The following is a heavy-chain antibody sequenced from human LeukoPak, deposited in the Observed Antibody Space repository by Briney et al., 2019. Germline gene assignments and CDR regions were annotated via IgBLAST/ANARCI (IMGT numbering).Heavy chain of an antibody. CDR2: IYPGDSDT. D-gene: IGHD6-13*01. CDR3: ATGIASAEGFNY. CDR1: GYSFTSYW. J-gene: IGHJ4*02. V-gene: IGHV5-51*01. Sequence: GEALKISCKGSGYSFTSYWIGWGRQRPRKGLECMVIIYPGDSDTRYSPSFQGQVTISADNSISTAYLQWSSLKASDTAMYYCATGIASAEGFNYWGQGTQVTVSS.